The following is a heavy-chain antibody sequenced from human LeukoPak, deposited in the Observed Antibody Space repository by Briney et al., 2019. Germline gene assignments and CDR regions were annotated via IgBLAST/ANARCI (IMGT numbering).Heavy chain of an antibody. J-gene: IGHJ5*02. CDR2: ITSSGNTM. Sequence: GGSLRLSCAASGFSFSSYEMNWVRQAPGKGLEWVSFITSSGNTMYYADSVKGRFTISRDNAKNSLYLQMNSLRADDTAVYYCARLRSKYWFDPWGQGTLVTVSS. CDR3: ARLRSKYWFDP. D-gene: IGHD4-11*01. V-gene: IGHV3-48*03. CDR1: GFSFSSYE.